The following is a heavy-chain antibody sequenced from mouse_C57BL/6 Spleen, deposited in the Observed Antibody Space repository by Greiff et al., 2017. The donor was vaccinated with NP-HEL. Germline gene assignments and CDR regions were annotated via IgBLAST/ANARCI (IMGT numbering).Heavy chain of an antibody. V-gene: IGHV1-50*01. CDR2: IDPSDSYT. Sequence: QVQLQQPGAELVKPGASVKLSCKASGYTFTSYWMQWVKQRPGQGLEWIGEIDPSDSYTNYNQKFKGKATLTVDTSSSTAYMQLSSLTSEDSAVYYCARGGGNYYFDYWGQGTTLTVCS. J-gene: IGHJ2*01. CDR1: GYTFTSYW. D-gene: IGHD2-1*01. CDR3: ARGGGNYYFDY.